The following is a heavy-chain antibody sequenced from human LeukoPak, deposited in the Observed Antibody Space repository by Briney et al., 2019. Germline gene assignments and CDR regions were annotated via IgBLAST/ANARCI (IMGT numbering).Heavy chain of an antibody. J-gene: IGHJ3*02. D-gene: IGHD6-13*01. CDR1: GFNSGNYW. Sequence: PGGSLRLSCAASGFNSGNYWISWVRQAPGQRLEWLANIKQDGIETYYLDSVRGRFTISRGSARNSVYLQMNSLRADETAVYFCARFIASPGPDAFDIWGQGALVTVSS. CDR2: IKQDGIET. V-gene: IGHV3-7*01. CDR3: ARFIASPGPDAFDI.